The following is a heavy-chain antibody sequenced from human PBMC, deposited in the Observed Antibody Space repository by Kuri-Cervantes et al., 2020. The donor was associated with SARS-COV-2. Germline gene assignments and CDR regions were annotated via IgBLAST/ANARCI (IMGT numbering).Heavy chain of an antibody. CDR2: IYYSGST. CDR1: GGSFSGYY. V-gene: IGHV4-59*01. CDR3: ARVQGAAALTYYYYYGMDV. Sequence: SETLSLTCAVYGGSFSGYYWSWIRQPPGKGLEWIGYIYYSGSTNYNLSLKSRVTISVDTSKNQFSLKLSSVTAADTAVYYCARVQGAAALTYYYYYGMDVWGQGTTVTVSS. J-gene: IGHJ6*02. D-gene: IGHD2-2*01.